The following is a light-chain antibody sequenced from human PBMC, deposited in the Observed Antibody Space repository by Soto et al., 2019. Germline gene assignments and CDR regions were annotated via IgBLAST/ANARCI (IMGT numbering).Light chain of an antibody. J-gene: IGLJ2*01. Sequence: QSVLTQPASVSWSPGQSITISCTGTSSDVGGYNYVSWYQQHPDKAPKLMIYDVSNRPSGVSNRFSGSKSGNTASLTISGLQAEDEADYYCSSYTSSSTLVVFGGGTKLTVL. CDR2: DVS. CDR3: SSYTSSSTLVV. V-gene: IGLV2-14*01. CDR1: SSDVGGYNY.